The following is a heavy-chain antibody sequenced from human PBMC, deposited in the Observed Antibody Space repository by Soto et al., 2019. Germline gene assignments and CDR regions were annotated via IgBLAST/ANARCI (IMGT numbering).Heavy chain of an antibody. CDR1: GYTFTSYN. V-gene: IGHV1-8*01. J-gene: IGHJ4*02. CDR3: AREDFYGSGSYSY. CDR2: MNPNSGNT. D-gene: IGHD3-10*01. Sequence: ASVKVSCKASGYTFTSYNINWVRQATGQGLEWMGWMNPNSGNTGFAQKFQGRVAMTRSTSTSTAYMGLSSLNSDDTAVYFCAREDFYGSGSYSYWGQGTQVTVSS.